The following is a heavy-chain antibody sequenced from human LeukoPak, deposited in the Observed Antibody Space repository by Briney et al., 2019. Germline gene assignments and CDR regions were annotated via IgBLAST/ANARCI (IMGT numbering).Heavy chain of an antibody. Sequence: PSETLSLTCTVSGGSISSYYWSWIRQPPGKGLEWIGHIYYSGSTNYNPSLKSRVTISVDASKNQFSLKLSSVTAADTAVYYCARHTPRGSYGNPAEYFQHWGQGTLVTVSS. CDR1: GGSISSYY. CDR3: ARHTPRGSYGNPAEYFQH. V-gene: IGHV4-59*08. CDR2: IYYSGST. J-gene: IGHJ1*01. D-gene: IGHD1-26*01.